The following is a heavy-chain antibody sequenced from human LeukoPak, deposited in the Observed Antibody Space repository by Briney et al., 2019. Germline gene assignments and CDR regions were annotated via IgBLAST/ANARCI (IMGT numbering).Heavy chain of an antibody. CDR2: IYSGGTT. D-gene: IGHD5-18*01. CDR1: GFTVSSNY. Sequence: GGFLRLSCAASGFTVSSNYISWVRQAPGKGLEWVSVIYSGGTTYYADSVKGRFTISRDNSNNTLYLQMNSLRAEDTAVYYCARDRYGFSGGAFDIWGQGTMVSVSS. CDR3: ARDRYGFSGGAFDI. V-gene: IGHV3-53*01. J-gene: IGHJ3*02.